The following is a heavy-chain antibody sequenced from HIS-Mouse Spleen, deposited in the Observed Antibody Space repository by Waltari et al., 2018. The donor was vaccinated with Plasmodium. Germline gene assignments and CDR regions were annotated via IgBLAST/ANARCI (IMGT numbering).Heavy chain of an antibody. CDR1: GFTFSSYS. J-gene: IGHJ4*02. D-gene: IGHD3-3*01. CDR2: ISSSSTR. Sequence: EVQLVESGGGLVQPGGSLRLSCSASGFTFSSYSMNWVRQAPGKGLEWVSYISSSSTRYYADSVKGRFTISRDNAKNSLYLQMNSLRDEDTAVYYCARVVTIFGVVIDYWGQGTLVTVSS. CDR3: ARVVTIFGVVIDY. V-gene: IGHV3-48*02.